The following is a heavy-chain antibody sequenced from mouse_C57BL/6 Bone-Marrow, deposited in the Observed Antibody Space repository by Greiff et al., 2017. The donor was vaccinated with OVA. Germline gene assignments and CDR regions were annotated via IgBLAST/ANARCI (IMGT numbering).Heavy chain of an antibody. CDR2: IYPGDGDP. CDR1: GYAFSSSW. D-gene: IGHD3-2*02. V-gene: IGHV1-82*01. J-gene: IGHJ4*01. Sequence: VQVVESGPELVKPGASVKISCTASGYAFSSSWMNWVKQRPGKGLEWIGRIYPGDGDPNYNGQFKGKATLTAAKSSNKAYMRLSSLTSEDSAVNFCARSRQLRLRYAMDYWGQGTSVTVSS. CDR3: ARSRQLRLRYAMDY.